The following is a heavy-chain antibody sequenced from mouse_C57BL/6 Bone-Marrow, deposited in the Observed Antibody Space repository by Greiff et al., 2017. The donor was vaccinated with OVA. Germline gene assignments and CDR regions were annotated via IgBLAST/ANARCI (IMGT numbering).Heavy chain of an antibody. V-gene: IGHV1-61*01. CDR1: GYTFTSYW. CDR3: ARGELLRYYAMDY. J-gene: IGHJ4*01. CDR2: IYPSDSET. Sequence: QVQLQQPGAELVRPGSSVKLSCKASGYTFTSYWMDWVKQRPGQGLEWIGNIYPSDSETHYNQKFKDKATLTVDKSSSTAYMQLSSLTSEDSAVHYCARGELLRYYAMDYWGQGTSVTVSS. D-gene: IGHD1-1*01.